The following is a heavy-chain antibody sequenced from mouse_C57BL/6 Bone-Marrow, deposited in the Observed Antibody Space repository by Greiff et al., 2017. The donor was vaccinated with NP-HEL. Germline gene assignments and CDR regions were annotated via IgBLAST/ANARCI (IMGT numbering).Heavy chain of an antibody. CDR2: INPNNGGT. CDR1: GYTFTDYY. Sequence: EVQLQQSGPELVKPGASVKISCKASGYTFTDYYMNWVKQSHGKSLEWIGDINPNNGGTSYNQKFKGKATLTVDKSSSTAYMELRSLTSEDSAVYYCARGRLRHGYAMDYWGQGTSVTVSS. V-gene: IGHV1-26*01. CDR3: ARGRLRHGYAMDY. J-gene: IGHJ4*01. D-gene: IGHD2-4*01.